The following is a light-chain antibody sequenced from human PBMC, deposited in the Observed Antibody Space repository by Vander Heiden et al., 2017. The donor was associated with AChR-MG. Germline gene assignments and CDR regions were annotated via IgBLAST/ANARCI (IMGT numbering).Light chain of an antibody. CDR3: MQALQTLGIT. CDR1: QSLLHSNGYNY. CDR2: LGS. J-gene: IGKJ3*01. Sequence: DIVMTQSPLSLPVTPGEPASISCKSSQSLLHSNGYNYFDWYLQKPGQSPQLLIYLGSNRASGVPDRFSGSGSGTDFTLKISRVEAEDVGVYYCMQALQTLGITFGPGTKVDIK. V-gene: IGKV2-28*01.